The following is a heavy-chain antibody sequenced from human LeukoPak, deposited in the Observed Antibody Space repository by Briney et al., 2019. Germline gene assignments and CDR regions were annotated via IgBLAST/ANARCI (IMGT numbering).Heavy chain of an antibody. V-gene: IGHV1-8*03. Sequence: GASVKVSCKASGYTFTSYGINWVRQATGQGLEWMGWMNPNSGNTGYAQKFQGRVTITRNTSISTAYMELSSLRAEDTAVYYCARDRRNQVRGEDLNAFDIWGQGTMVTVSS. J-gene: IGHJ3*02. CDR3: ARDRRNQVRGEDLNAFDI. CDR1: GYTFTSYG. D-gene: IGHD3-10*01. CDR2: MNPNSGNT.